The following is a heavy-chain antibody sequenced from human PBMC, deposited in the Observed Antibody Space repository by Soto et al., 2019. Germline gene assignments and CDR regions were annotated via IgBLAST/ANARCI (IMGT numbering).Heavy chain of an antibody. CDR1: GYTFTSYY. V-gene: IGHV1-46*01. CDR3: ARIASEYSGYDTFDY. CDR2: INPSGGST. D-gene: IGHD5-12*01. Sequence: GASVKVSCKASGYTFTSYYMHWVRQAPGQGLEWMGIINPSGGSTSYAQKFQGRVTITRDTSASTAYMELSSLRSEDTAVYYCARIASEYSGYDTFDYWGQGTLVTVS. J-gene: IGHJ4*02.